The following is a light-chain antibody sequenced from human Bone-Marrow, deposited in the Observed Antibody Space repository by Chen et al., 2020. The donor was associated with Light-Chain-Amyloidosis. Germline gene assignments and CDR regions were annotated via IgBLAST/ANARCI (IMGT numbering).Light chain of an antibody. Sequence: EIVLKQSPAPLSLSPGESATLSCRASQNIHTYLAWHQHKHGQAPSLLIYDASNRATGIPARFSGSGSGTDFTLTSSSLEPEDFAVYFCHQRSNWPLFGPGTKVEIK. CDR2: DAS. V-gene: IGKV3-11*01. CDR1: QNIHTY. CDR3: HQRSNWPL. J-gene: IGKJ2*01.